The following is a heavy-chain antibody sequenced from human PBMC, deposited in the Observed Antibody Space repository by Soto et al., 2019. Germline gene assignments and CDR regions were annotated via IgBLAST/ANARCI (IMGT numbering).Heavy chain of an antibody. CDR1: GYTFTGYY. V-gene: IGHV1-2*02. D-gene: IGHD2-15*01. J-gene: IGHJ6*02. CDR3: AREEVVAAYYYYGMDV. CDR2: INPNSGGT. Sequence: QVQLVQSGAEVKKPGASVKVSCKASGYTFTGYYMHWVRQAPGQGLEWMGWINPNSGGTNYAQKFQGRVTMTRDTSISTAYMEVSRLRSDDTAVYYCAREEVVAAYYYYGMDVWGQGTTVTVSS.